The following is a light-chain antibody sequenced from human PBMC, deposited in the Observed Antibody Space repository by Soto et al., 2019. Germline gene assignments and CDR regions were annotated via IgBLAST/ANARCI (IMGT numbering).Light chain of an antibody. CDR3: QQYYSTPLT. CDR2: WAS. J-gene: IGKJ4*01. Sequence: DDVMTQSQASLAVSLGERATMNCKSSQSVLYSSNNKNYLAWYQQKPGQPPKLLIYWASTRESGVPDRFSGSGSGTDFTLSISSLQAEDVAVYYCQQYYSTPLTFGGGTKVDIK. V-gene: IGKV4-1*01. CDR1: QSVLYSSNNKNY.